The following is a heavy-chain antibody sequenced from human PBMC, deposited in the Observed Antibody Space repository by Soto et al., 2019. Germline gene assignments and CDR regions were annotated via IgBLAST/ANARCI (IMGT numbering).Heavy chain of an antibody. Sequence: QVQLVQSGAEVKKPGASVKVSCKASGYTFTGYYMHWVRQAPGQGLEWMGWINPNSGGTNYAQKFQGRVTMTRDTSISTAYMELGRLRSDDTAVYYCARVPPARFGELSGDYYYGMDVWGQGTTVTVSS. CDR2: INPNSGGT. CDR1: GYTFTGYY. D-gene: IGHD3-10*01. V-gene: IGHV1-2*02. J-gene: IGHJ6*02. CDR3: ARVPPARFGELSGDYYYGMDV.